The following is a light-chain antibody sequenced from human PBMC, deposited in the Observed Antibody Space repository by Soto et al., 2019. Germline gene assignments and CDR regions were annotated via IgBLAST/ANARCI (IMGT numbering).Light chain of an antibody. CDR1: SSDVGGYNY. J-gene: IGLJ2*01. CDR2: DVN. V-gene: IGLV2-14*01. CDR3: SSYTGSSTYVV. Sequence: QSVLIQPASVSGSPGQSITISCTGTSSDVGGYNYVSWYQQHPGKAPKLMIYDVNNRPSGVSNRFSGSKSGNTASLTISGLQAEDEADYYCSSYTGSSTYVVFGGGTKLTVL.